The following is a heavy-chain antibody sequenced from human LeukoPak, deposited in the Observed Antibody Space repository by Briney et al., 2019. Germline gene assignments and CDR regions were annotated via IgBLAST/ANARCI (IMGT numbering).Heavy chain of an antibody. J-gene: IGHJ5*02. D-gene: IGHD6-19*01. CDR3: ARSSGCYIFTFDP. V-gene: IGHV4-59*08. CDR2: IYYSGST. CDR1: GGSISSYY. Sequence: PSETLSLTCTVSGGSISSYYWSWIRQPPGKGLEWIGYIYYSGSTNYNPSLKSRVTISVDTSKNQFSLKLSSVTAADTAVYYCARSSGCYIFTFDPGGREPRVPVPS.